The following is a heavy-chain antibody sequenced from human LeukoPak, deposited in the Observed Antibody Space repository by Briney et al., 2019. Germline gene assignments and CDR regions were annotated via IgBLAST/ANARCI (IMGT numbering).Heavy chain of an antibody. V-gene: IGHV3-23*01. CDR3: AKAAIILMVYVKYFDL. CDR2: ISGSGGST. D-gene: IGHD2-8*01. J-gene: IGHJ2*01. CDR1: GLTFSSCA. Sequence: PGGSLRLSCAGSGLTFSSCAMSWVRQAPGKGLEWVSTISGSGGSTYYADSVKGRFTISRDNSKNTLYLQMNSLRAEDTAVYYCAKAAIILMVYVKYFDLWGRGTPVTVSS.